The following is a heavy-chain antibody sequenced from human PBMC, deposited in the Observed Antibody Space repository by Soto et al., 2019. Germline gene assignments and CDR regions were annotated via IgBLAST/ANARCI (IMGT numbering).Heavy chain of an antibody. CDR1: GFTFNTYA. V-gene: IGHV3-23*01. CDR2: ISGSRGST. J-gene: IGHJ4*02. D-gene: IGHD3-3*01. Sequence: GGSLRLSCAASGFTFNTYAMSWVRQAPGKGLEWVSGISGSRGSTFYADSVKGRFTISRDNSKNTVYLQMKSLRADDTAVYYCAKDLADLPTWGQGTSVTVYS. CDR3: AKDLADLPT.